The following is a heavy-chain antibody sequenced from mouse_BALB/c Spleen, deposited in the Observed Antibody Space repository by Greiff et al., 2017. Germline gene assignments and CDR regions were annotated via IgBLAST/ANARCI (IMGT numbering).Heavy chain of an antibody. CDR1: GFAFSSYD. CDR2: ISSGGGST. CDR3: ARINYGSSYGDFDY. V-gene: IGHV5-12-1*01. J-gene: IGHJ2*01. D-gene: IGHD1-1*01. Sequence: DVMLVESGGGLVKPGGSLKLSCAASGFAFSSYDMSWVRQTPEKRLEWVAYISSGGGSTYYPDTVKGRFTISRDNAKNTLYLQMSSLKSEDTAMYYCARINYGSSYGDFDYWGQGTTLTVSS.